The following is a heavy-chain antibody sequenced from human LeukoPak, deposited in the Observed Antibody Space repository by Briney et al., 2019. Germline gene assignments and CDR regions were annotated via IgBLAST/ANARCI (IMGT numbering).Heavy chain of an antibody. CDR3: ARDADCSSTSCYQNWFDP. V-gene: IGHV1-69*05. Sequence: ASVKVSCKASGGTFSSHAISWVRQAPGQGLEWVGGIIPIFGTTNYAQKFQGRVTMTTDASTSTAYMELRSLRSDDTAVYYCARDADCSSTSCYQNWFDPWGQGTLVTVSS. D-gene: IGHD2-2*01. J-gene: IGHJ5*02. CDR2: IIPIFGTT. CDR1: GGTFSSHA.